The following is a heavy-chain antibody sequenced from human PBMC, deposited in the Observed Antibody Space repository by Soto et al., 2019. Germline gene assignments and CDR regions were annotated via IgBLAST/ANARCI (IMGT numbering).Heavy chain of an antibody. CDR3: VRAAGYSGNDYVYYYGMDV. D-gene: IGHD5-12*01. CDR1: GFTFSTYG. J-gene: IGHJ6*02. CDR2: VWYDGRNK. V-gene: IGHV3-33*01. Sequence: GSLRLTCAASGFTFSTYGMHWVRQAPGKGLEWVALVWYDGRNKDYADSVKGRFTISRDNSKNTLYMQMNSLRDEDTAVYYCVRAAGYSGNDYVYYYGMDVWGQGTTVTVSS.